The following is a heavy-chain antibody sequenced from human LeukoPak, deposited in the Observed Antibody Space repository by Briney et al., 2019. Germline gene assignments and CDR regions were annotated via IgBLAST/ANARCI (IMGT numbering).Heavy chain of an antibody. Sequence: GASVKVSCKASGYTFTGYYMHWVRQAPGQGLEWMGGIIPIFGTANYAQKFQGRVTVTADKSTSTAYMELSSLRSEDTAVYYCARGFALWSADVWGKGTTVTVSS. CDR3: ARGFALWSADV. D-gene: IGHD3-10*01. CDR1: GYTFTGYY. V-gene: IGHV1-69*06. CDR2: IIPIFGTA. J-gene: IGHJ6*04.